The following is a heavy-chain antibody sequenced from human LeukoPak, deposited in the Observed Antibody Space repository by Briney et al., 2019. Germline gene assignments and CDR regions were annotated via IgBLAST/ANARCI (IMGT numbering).Heavy chain of an antibody. CDR3: ARGAGVFDY. Sequence: PGGSLRLACAASGFTFSDYWMTWVRQAPGQGLEWVANMKKDGREKRNVDSVKGRFTIYRDNAKNSMSVQMNSLRADDTAVYYCARGAGVFDYWGQGTLVTVSS. CDR2: MKKDGREK. CDR1: GFTFSDYW. V-gene: IGHV3-7*01. J-gene: IGHJ4*02. D-gene: IGHD3-10*01.